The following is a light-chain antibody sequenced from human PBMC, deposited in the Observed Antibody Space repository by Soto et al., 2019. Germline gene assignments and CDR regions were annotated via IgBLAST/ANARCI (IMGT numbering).Light chain of an antibody. V-gene: IGLV2-23*02. CDR2: EVN. CDR3: CSYAGSTTLV. CDR1: SRDVGTYNL. J-gene: IGLJ2*01. Sequence: QSALTQPASVSGSPGQSITISCTGTSRDVGTYNLVSGYQQHPDKAPKLMIFEVNKRPSGVSNRFSGSKSGNTASLTISVLQAEDEADYYCCSYAGSTTLVFGGGTKLTVL.